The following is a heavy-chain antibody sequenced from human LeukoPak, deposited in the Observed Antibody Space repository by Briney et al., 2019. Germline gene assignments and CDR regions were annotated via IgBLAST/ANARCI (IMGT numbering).Heavy chain of an antibody. CDR2: INWNGGRT. Sequence: GGSLRLSSAASGSTIEDYGMSWVQHAPGQGLALGSGINWNGGRTGCADSEEGGFTISRDNAKNYLYLQVKSLRAEDAALYYCARSLIAVAGCFEYWGQGTVVTVSS. CDR3: ARSLIAVAGCFEY. V-gene: IGHV3-20*04. D-gene: IGHD6-19*01. CDR1: GSTIEDYG. J-gene: IGHJ4*02.